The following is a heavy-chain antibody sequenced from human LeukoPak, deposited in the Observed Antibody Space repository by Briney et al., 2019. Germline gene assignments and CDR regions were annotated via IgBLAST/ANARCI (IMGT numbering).Heavy chain of an antibody. Sequence: SETLSLTCTVSGYSISSGYYWGWIRQPPGKGLEWIGSIYHSGSTYYNPSLKSRVTISVDTSKNQFSLKLSSVTAADTAVYYCARRVGATQGYDYWGQGTLVTVSS. D-gene: IGHD1-26*01. V-gene: IGHV4-38-2*02. CDR1: GYSISSGYY. CDR2: IYHSGST. J-gene: IGHJ4*02. CDR3: ARRVGATQGYDY.